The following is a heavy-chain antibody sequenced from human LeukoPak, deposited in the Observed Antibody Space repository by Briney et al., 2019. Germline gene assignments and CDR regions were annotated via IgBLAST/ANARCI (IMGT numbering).Heavy chain of an antibody. CDR2: IYSDANT. J-gene: IGHJ4*02. Sequence: PGGSLRLSCAVSGFIVSSNYMSWVRQAPGKGLEWVSVIYSDANTYYADSVKGRFTISRDNSKNTLYFQMNSLRVEDTAAYYCVTHNWNDWGQGTLVTVSS. V-gene: IGHV3-66*04. CDR3: VTHNWND. D-gene: IGHD1-20*01. CDR1: GFIVSSNY.